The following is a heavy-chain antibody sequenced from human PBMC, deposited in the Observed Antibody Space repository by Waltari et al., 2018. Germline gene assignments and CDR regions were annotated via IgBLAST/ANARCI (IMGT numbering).Heavy chain of an antibody. CDR1: GGSFSGYY. CDR3: ARDYYDSSGYYLSFGY. J-gene: IGHJ4*02. CDR2: INHSGNT. V-gene: IGHV4-34*01. Sequence: QVQVQQWGAGLLKSSETLSLTCAVYGGSFSGYYWSWIRQSPGKGLEWIGEINHSGNTNYNPSLKSRVTISVDTSKNQFSLKLSSVTAADTAVYYCARDYYDSSGYYLSFGYWGQGTLVTVSS. D-gene: IGHD3-22*01.